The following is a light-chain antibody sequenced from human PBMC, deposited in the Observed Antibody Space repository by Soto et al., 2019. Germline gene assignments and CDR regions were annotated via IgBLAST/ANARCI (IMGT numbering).Light chain of an antibody. CDR2: DVS. V-gene: IGLV2-14*01. CDR3: SSYTSNSTHVV. J-gene: IGLJ2*01. CDR1: SSDVGGYNY. Sequence: QSVLTQPASVSGSPGQSITISCTGTSSDVGGYNYVSWYQQHPGKAPTLMIYDVSNRPSGVSNRFSGSKSGNTASLTISGLQAEDEADYYCSSYTSNSTHVVFGGGTKLTVL.